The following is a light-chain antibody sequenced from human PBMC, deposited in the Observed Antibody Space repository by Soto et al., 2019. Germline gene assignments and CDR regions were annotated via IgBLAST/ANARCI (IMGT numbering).Light chain of an antibody. CDR2: AAS. V-gene: IGKV3-20*01. CDR1: QSISRH. CDR3: QQYGSTPWT. Sequence: VWSHFPVTLSLSPGARATVYCMASQSISRHLAWYQQKPGQAPRLLIYAASSWASGVPYRFSGSGSGTDFTLTISRLEPEDFAVYYCQQYGSTPWTFGQGTKVDIK. J-gene: IGKJ1*01.